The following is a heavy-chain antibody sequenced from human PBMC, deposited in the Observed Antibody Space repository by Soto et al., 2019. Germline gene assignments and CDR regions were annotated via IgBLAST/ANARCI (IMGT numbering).Heavy chain of an antibody. V-gene: IGHV4-39*01. CDR2: IYYRGNT. Sequence: SETLSLTCSVSGDSINSDSYYWGWIRQPPGKGLEWIGSIYYRGNTYYNPSLKTRVTISLDKSKSQFSLKLNSVTAADSAVYFCARLEGLATISHYFDYWGQGTLVTVSS. J-gene: IGHJ4*02. D-gene: IGHD3-9*01. CDR1: GDSINSDSYY. CDR3: ARLEGLATISHYFDY.